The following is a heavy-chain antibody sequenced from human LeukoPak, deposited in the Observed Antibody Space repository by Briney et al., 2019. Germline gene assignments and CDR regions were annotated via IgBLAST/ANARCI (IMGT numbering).Heavy chain of an antibody. J-gene: IGHJ4*02. V-gene: IGHV1-3*01. CDR3: ARARPGGSPNDY. D-gene: IGHD2-15*01. CDR1: GYTFTSNP. Sequence: ASVKVSCKASGYTFTSNPMYWVRQAPGQRLEWMGWINVGNGNTKYSQNLQDRVTITRDTSASTAYMELRSLRSDDTAVYYCARARPGGSPNDYWGQGTLVTVSS. CDR2: INVGNGNT.